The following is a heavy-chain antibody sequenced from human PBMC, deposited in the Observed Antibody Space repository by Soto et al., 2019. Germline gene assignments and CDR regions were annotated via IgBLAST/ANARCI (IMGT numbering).Heavy chain of an antibody. J-gene: IGHJ6*03. CDR3: ARSYYGSGYYYMDV. Sequence: QLQLQESGPGLVKPSETLSLTCTVSGGSISSSSYYWGWIRQPPGKGLEWIGSIYYSGSTYYNPSLKSRVTISVDTSKNQFSLKLSSVTAADTAVYYCARSYYGSGYYYMDVWGKGTTVTVSS. D-gene: IGHD3-10*01. CDR1: GGSISSSSYY. CDR2: IYYSGST. V-gene: IGHV4-39*01.